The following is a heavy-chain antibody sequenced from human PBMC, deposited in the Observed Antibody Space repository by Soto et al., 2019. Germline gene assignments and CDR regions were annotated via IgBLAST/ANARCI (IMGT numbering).Heavy chain of an antibody. V-gene: IGHV4-31*11. Sequence: SETLSLTCAVSGGSLTSGAYYWTWIRQHPGKGLEWIAYIHYSGRTYYNPSLKSRVTISVATYNNQFYLKLSSVTAAATAVYYAATDYFDCSGYSSWFDPWGQGTLVTVSS. J-gene: IGHJ5*02. CDR2: IHYSGRT. D-gene: IGHD3-22*01. CDR1: GGSLTSGAYY. CDR3: ATDYFDCSGYSSWFDP.